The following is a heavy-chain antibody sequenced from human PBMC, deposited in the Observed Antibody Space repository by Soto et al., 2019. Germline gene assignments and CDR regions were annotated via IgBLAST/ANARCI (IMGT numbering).Heavy chain of an antibody. V-gene: IGHV4-59*08. J-gene: IGHJ3*02. CDR1: GGSISSYY. CDR2: IYYSGST. CDR3: ARHLGGLDAFDI. Sequence: QVQLQESGPGLVKPSETLSLTCTVSGGSISSYYWSWIRQTPGKGLEWIGYIYYSGSTNYNPSLKSRVTISVDTSKNQFSLKLSSVTAADTAVYYCARHLGGLDAFDIWGQGTMVTVSS.